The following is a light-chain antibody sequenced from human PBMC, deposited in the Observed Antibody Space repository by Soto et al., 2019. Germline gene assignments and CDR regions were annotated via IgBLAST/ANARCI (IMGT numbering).Light chain of an antibody. V-gene: IGKV3-15*01. CDR3: QQYERWPPLT. CDR2: GAS. Sequence: EIVMTQSPASLSVSPGERVTLSCRASQSVRSELAWYQQKSGQPPRLLIYGASTRATGIPARFSGSGSGTEFTLTINDLRSEDFAVYYCQQYERWPPLTFGGGTKVEIK. J-gene: IGKJ4*01. CDR1: QSVRSE.